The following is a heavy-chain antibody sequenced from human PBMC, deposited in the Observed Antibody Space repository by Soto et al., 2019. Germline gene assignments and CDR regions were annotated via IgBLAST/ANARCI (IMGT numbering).Heavy chain of an antibody. D-gene: IGHD6-6*01. CDR2: IIPIFGTA. CDR1: GGTFSSYA. V-gene: IGHV1-69*13. Sequence: ASVKVSCKASGGTFSSYAISWVRQAPGQGLEWMGGIIPIFGTANYAQKFQGRVTIIADESTSTAYMELSSLRSEDTAVYYCARDSSSSVNWFDPWGQGTLVTVSS. CDR3: ARDSSSSVNWFDP. J-gene: IGHJ5*02.